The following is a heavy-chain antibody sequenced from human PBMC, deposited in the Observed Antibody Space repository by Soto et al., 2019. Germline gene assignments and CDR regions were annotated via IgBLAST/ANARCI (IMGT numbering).Heavy chain of an antibody. CDR3: ASVNGYYTRGYYFDS. J-gene: IGHJ4*02. Sequence: SVKVSCKASGGSFSSHAISWLRQAPGQGLECMGGVIPIGTINYAQNFRGRVTFTADESTSTSYMELSSLRSEDTAVYYCASVNGYYTRGYYFDSWGQGTLVTVSS. CDR2: VIPIGTI. CDR1: GGSFSSHA. V-gene: IGHV1-69*13. D-gene: IGHD3-3*01.